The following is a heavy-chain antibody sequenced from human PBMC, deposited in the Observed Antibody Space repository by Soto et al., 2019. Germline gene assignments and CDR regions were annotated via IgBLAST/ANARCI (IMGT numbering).Heavy chain of an antibody. J-gene: IGHJ4*02. CDR3: ARNLNGNTVNWNDLGY. D-gene: IGHD1-20*01. CDR1: GYTFTSYG. CDR2: ISAYNGNT. V-gene: IGHV1-18*01. Sequence: QVQLVQSGAEVKKPGASVKVSCKASGYTFTSYGISWVRQAPGQGLEWMGWISAYNGNTNYAQKLQGRVTMTTDTSTSTAYTELRSLRSDDTAVYYCARNLNGNTVNWNDLGYWGQGTLVTVSS.